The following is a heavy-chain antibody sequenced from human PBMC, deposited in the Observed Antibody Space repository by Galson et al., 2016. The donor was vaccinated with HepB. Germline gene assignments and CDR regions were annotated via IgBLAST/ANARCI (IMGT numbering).Heavy chain of an antibody. J-gene: IGHJ4*02. CDR2: ISKDGSNK. CDR1: GFTFSKYA. D-gene: IGHD3-16*01. V-gene: IGHV3-30*04. CDR3: ARDRSDTYVGVQY. Sequence: SLRLSCAVSGFTFSKYAMHWVRQAPGKGLEWVAVISKDGSNKYYADSVKGRFTISKDSSKNTLYLDMSGLRTDDTALYYCARDRSDTYVGVQYWGQGTLVAVSS.